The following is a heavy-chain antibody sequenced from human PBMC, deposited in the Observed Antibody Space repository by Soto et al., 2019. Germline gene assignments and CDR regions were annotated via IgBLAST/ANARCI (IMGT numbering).Heavy chain of an antibody. V-gene: IGHV1-18*01. CDR1: GYTFTSYG. J-gene: IGHJ4*02. CDR2: ISAYNGNT. CDR3: ARDLFEVYCGGDCYSV. Sequence: QVQLVQSGAEVKKPGASVKVSCKASGYTFTSYGISWVRQAPGQGLEWMGWISAYNGNTNYAQKLQGRVTMTTDTSTSTAYMELRSLRSDDTAVYSCARDLFEVYCGGDCYSVWGQGTLVTVSS. D-gene: IGHD2-21*02.